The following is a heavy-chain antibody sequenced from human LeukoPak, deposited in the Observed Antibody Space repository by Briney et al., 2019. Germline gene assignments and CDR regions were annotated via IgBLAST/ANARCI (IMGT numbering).Heavy chain of an antibody. CDR2: INAGNGNT. J-gene: IGHJ4*02. CDR1: GYTFTSYA. D-gene: IGHD3-10*01. V-gene: IGHV1-3*01. CDR3: ARDGMDYYGSGSVVY. Sequence: GASVKVSCKASGYTFTSYAMHWVRQAPGQRLEWMGWINAGNGNTKYSQKFQGRVTITRGTSASTAYMELSSLRSEDTAVYYCARDGMDYYGSGSVVYWGQGTLVTVSS.